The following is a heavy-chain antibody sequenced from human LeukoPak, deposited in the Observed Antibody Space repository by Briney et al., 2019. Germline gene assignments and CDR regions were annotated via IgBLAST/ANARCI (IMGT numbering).Heavy chain of an antibody. V-gene: IGHV3-21*01. J-gene: IGHJ4*02. CDR3: ARDQRYSSSWLRPFYY. CDR2: ISSSSSYI. Sequence: SGGSLRLSCAASGFTFSSYSMNWVRQAPGKGLEWVSSISSSSSYIYYADSVKGRFTISRDNAKNSLYLQMNSLRAEDTAVYYCARDQRYSSSWLRPFYYWGKGTLGTVSS. D-gene: IGHD6-13*01. CDR1: GFTFSSYS.